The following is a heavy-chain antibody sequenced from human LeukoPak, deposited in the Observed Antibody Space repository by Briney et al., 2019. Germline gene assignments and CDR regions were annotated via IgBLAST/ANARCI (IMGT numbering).Heavy chain of an antibody. Sequence: PGGSLRLSCAASGSTFDNYAIHWVRQAPGKGLEWVSLISGDGGSTYYADSMKGRFTISRDNAKNSVYLLMNSLRAEDTAVYYCARRGTTYCTVDSCHPNWFDPWGQGTLVTVSS. V-gene: IGHV3-43*02. CDR2: ISGDGGST. CDR1: GSTFDNYA. J-gene: IGHJ5*02. D-gene: IGHD2-15*01. CDR3: ARRGTTYCTVDSCHPNWFDP.